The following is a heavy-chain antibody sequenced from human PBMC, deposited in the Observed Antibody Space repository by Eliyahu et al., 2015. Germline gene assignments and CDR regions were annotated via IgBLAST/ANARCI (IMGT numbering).Heavy chain of an antibody. D-gene: IGHD5-18*01. V-gene: IGHV3-53*02. CDR1: GFTVSSNY. CDR2: IYSGGST. CDR3: ARSGGYSYGYSVDY. J-gene: IGHJ4*02. Sequence: EVQLVETGGGLIQPGGSLRLSCAASGFTVSSNYMSWVRQAPGKGLEWVSVIYSGGSTYYADSVKGRFTISRDNSKNTLYLQMNSLRAEDTAVYYCARSGGYSYGYSVDYWGQGTLVTVSS.